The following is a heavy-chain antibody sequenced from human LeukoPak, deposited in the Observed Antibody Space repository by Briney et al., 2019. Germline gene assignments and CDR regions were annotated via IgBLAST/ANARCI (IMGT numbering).Heavy chain of an antibody. CDR2: ISGSGTNT. Sequence: GGSLRLSCAASGFTFSSYAMNWVRQAPGKGLEWVSGISGSGTNTDYIDSVKGRFTVSRDNSKNTLYLQMNSLRAEDTAVYYCARVLYVWGSYGFDYWGQGTLVTVSS. J-gene: IGHJ4*02. D-gene: IGHD3-16*01. V-gene: IGHV3-23*01. CDR1: GFTFSSYA. CDR3: ARVLYVWGSYGFDY.